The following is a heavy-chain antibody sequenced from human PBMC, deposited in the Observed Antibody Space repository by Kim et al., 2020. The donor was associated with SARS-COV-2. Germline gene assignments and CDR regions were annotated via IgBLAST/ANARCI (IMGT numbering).Heavy chain of an antibody. Sequence: AQKFQGRVTMTRDTSTSTVYMELSSLRSEDTAVYYCARGGFSGSYYNFDYWGQGTLVTVSS. V-gene: IGHV1-46*01. J-gene: IGHJ4*02. D-gene: IGHD3-10*01. CDR3: ARGGFSGSYYNFDY.